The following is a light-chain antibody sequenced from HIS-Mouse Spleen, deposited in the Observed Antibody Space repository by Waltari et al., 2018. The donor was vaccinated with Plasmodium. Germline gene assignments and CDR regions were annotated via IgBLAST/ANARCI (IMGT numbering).Light chain of an antibody. CDR2: EDS. J-gene: IGLJ3*02. CDR3: DSTDSSGNHRV. Sequence: SYELTQPPSVSVSPGQTARITCSGDALPKKYAYWYPQKSGQAPVLAIYEDSKRASGIPGGFDGSRSGTMATLTISGAQVEDEADYYCDSTDSSGNHRVFGGGSKLTVL. V-gene: IGLV3-10*01. CDR1: ALPKKY.